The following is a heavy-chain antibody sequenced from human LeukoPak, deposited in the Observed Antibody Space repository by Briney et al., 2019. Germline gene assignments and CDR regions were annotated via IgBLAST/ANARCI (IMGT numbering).Heavy chain of an antibody. Sequence: GASVKVSCKASGYTFTSYDINWVRQAAGQGLEWMGWMNPNSGNTGYAQKFQGRVTMTRNTSISTAYMELSSLRSEDTAMYYCARGLYSSSWYGYWGQGTLVTVSS. J-gene: IGHJ4*02. CDR2: MNPNSGNT. CDR1: GYTFTSYD. V-gene: IGHV1-8*01. CDR3: ARGLYSSSWYGY. D-gene: IGHD6-13*01.